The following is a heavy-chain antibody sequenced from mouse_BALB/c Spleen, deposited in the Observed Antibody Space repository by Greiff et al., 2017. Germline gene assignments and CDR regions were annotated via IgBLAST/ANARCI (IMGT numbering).Heavy chain of an antibody. D-gene: IGHD2-10*01. CDR1: GFSLTSYG. CDR3: ARSSYGKGSYWYFDV. Sequence: VQRVESGPGLVAPSQSLSITCTASGFSLTSYGVHWVRQPPGKGLEWLGVIWAGGSTNYNSALMSRLSISKDNSKGQVFLKMNSLQTDDTAMYYCARSSYGKGSYWYFDVWGEGTTVTVSS. J-gene: IGHJ1*01. V-gene: IGHV2-9*02. CDR2: IWAGGST.